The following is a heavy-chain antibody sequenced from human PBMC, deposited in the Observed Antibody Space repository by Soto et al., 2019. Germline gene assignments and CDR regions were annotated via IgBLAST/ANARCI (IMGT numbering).Heavy chain of an antibody. D-gene: IGHD2-21*02. CDR3: AKGFIVVVTVLRPDDAFDV. V-gene: IGHV3-23*01. Sequence: DVQLLESGGGLVQPGGSLRLSCATSGFTFGNYGMNWVRQAPGKGREWVSGISGGGGNTYYADSVKGRFTISRDPSKNTVFLEMNSLRAEDTAVYYCAKGFIVVVTVLRPDDAFDVWGQGTLVTVSS. CDR2: ISGGGGNT. CDR1: GFTFGNYG. J-gene: IGHJ3*01.